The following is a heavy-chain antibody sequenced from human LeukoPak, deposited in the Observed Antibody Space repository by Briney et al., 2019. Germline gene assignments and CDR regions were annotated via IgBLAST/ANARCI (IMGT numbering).Heavy chain of an antibody. CDR3: ARRALGMAAAGTWEPFDC. CDR1: GFTFSSYS. Sequence: GGSLRLSCAASGFTFSSYSMNWVRQPPGKGLEWVSSIGSRTSFIYHAESVKGRFAISRDDARNSLYLQLNSLRAEDTAVYYCARRALGMAAAGTWEPFDCWGQGTLVTVSS. D-gene: IGHD6-13*01. J-gene: IGHJ4*02. V-gene: IGHV3-21*01. CDR2: IGSRTSFI.